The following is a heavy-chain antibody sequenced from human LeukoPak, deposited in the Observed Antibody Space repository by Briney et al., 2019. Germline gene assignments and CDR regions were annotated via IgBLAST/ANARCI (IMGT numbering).Heavy chain of an antibody. CDR3: ARAYGSGSYYNGEFKGFDY. V-gene: IGHV1-2*02. J-gene: IGHJ4*02. D-gene: IGHD3-10*01. Sequence: ASVKVSCKASGYTFTGYYMHWVRQAPGQGLEWMGWINPNSGGTNYAQKFQGRVTMTRDTSISTAYMELSRLRSDDTAVYYCARAYGSGSYYNGEFKGFDYWGQGTLVTVSS. CDR2: INPNSGGT. CDR1: GYTFTGYY.